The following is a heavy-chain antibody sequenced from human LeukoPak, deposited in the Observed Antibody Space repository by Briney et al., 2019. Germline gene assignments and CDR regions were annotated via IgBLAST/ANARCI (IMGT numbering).Heavy chain of an antibody. V-gene: IGHV4-30-2*01. CDR3: ARAEVRGMYYYHYYMDV. CDR1: GVSISSGGYS. D-gene: IGHD3-10*01. CDR2: IYHSGST. J-gene: IGHJ6*03. Sequence: SETLSLTCAVSGVSISSGGYSWSWIRQPPGKGLEWIGYIYHSGSTYYNPSLKSRVTISVDRSKNQFSLKLSSVTAADTAVYYCARAEVRGMYYYHYYMDVWGKGTTVTVSS.